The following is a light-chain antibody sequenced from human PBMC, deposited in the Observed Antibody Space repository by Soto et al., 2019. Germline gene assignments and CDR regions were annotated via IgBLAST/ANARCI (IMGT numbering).Light chain of an antibody. CDR3: QQYSSSPRT. CDR2: DAS. J-gene: IGKJ5*01. V-gene: IGKV3-20*01. CDR1: QTISSGF. Sequence: EIVLTQSPGILYLSPGDRATLSCRASQTISSGFLAWYQQKVGQAPRLLIYDASNRATGVPDRFSGSGSGTDFSLTISRLEPEDFAVYHCQQYSSSPRTFGQGTRLVI.